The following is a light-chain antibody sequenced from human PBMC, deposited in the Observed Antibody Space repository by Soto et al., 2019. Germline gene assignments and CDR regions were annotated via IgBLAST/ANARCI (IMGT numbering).Light chain of an antibody. CDR2: GAS. Sequence: EIVLTQSPATLSSFPGDRVTLSCRASQYINTRLAWYQHRPGQAPRLLIFGASSRATGIPDRFSGSGSGTDFTLTITRLAREDFAVYYCQQYVTSSPRTFGQGTKVDIK. CDR1: QYINTR. J-gene: IGKJ1*01. V-gene: IGKV3-20*01. CDR3: QQYVTSSPRT.